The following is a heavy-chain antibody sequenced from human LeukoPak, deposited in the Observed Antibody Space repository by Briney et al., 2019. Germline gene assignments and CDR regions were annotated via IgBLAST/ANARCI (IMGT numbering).Heavy chain of an antibody. CDR1: GGTFSSYA. J-gene: IGHJ4*02. Sequence: GASVKVSCKASGGTFSSYAISWVRQAPGQGLEWMGGIIPIFGTANYAQKFQGRVTITADESTSTAYMGLSSLRSEDTAVYYCARGAGGGNFWSGYYIDGTFDYWGQGTLVTVSS. D-gene: IGHD3-3*01. CDR3: ARGAGGGNFWSGYYIDGTFDY. V-gene: IGHV1-69*13. CDR2: IIPIFGTA.